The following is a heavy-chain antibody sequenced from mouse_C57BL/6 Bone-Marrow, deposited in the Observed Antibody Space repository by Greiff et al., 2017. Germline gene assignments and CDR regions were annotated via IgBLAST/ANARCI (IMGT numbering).Heavy chain of an antibody. CDR1: GFTFSDYG. D-gene: IGHD2-1*01. J-gene: IGHJ4*01. CDR2: ISSGSSTI. V-gene: IGHV5-17*01. CDR3: ARRNVNYGEGAMDY. Sequence: DVQLVESGGGLVKPGGSLKLSCAASGFTFSDYGMHWVRQAPEKGLEWVAYISSGSSTIYYADTVKGRFTIARDNAKNTLFLQMTSLRSEDTTMYYCARRNVNYGEGAMDYWGQGPSVTVSS.